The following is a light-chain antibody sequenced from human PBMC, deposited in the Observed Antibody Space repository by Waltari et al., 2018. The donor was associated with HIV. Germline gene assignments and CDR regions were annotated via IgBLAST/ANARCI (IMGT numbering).Light chain of an antibody. V-gene: IGLV2-23*02. CDR3: CSYGGSSTYVV. Sequence: QAALTQPASVSGSPGQSITISCTGTSSDVGSYDLVSWYQQHPGKATKLIIDEVSERPSGVSNRLSGSKSGNTASLTIAGLQAEDETDYYCCSYGGSSTYVVFGGGTKVTVL. CDR2: EVS. CDR1: SSDVGSYDL. J-gene: IGLJ2*01.